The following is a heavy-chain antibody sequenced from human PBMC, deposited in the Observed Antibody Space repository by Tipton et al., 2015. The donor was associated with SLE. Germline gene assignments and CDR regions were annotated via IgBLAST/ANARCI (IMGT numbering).Heavy chain of an antibody. CDR2: IYYTGTTT. CDR1: GGSVSSSSKY. Sequence: TLSLTCTVSGGSVSSSSKYWVWIRQPPGKGLEWIGSIYYTGTTTYSNSFLKSRVTMSVDTSKNQFSLRLTSVIAADTAVYYCARLHGYSYGLNWFDPWGQGTLISVSS. J-gene: IGHJ5*02. D-gene: IGHD5-18*01. V-gene: IGHV4-39*07. CDR3: ARLHGYSYGLNWFDP.